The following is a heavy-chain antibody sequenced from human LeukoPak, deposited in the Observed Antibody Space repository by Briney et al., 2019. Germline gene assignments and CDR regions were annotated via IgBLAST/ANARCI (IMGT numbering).Heavy chain of an antibody. Sequence: SETLSLTCTVSGYSISSGYYWGWIRQPPGKGLEWIGSIYHSGSTYYNPSLKSRVTISVDTSKNQFSLKLSSVTAADTAVYYCARDPRGYYYYMDVWGKGTTVTVSS. J-gene: IGHJ6*03. V-gene: IGHV4-38-2*02. CDR1: GYSISSGYY. CDR2: IYHSGST. CDR3: ARDPRGYYYYMDV.